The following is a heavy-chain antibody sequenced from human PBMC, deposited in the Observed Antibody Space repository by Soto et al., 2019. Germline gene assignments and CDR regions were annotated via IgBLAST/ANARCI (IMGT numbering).Heavy chain of an antibody. CDR3: EKGGEDIGVVVAATRADY. D-gene: IGHD2-15*01. V-gene: IGHV3-23*01. CDR1: GFTFSSYA. Sequence: EVQLLESGGGLVQPGGSLRLSCAASGFTFSSYAMSWVRQAPGKGLEWVSAISGSGGSTYYADSVKGRFTISRDNSKNTLEMQRNSVRAEDRAVHYCEKGGEDIGVVVAATRADYWGQGTLVTASS. CDR2: ISGSGGST. J-gene: IGHJ4*02.